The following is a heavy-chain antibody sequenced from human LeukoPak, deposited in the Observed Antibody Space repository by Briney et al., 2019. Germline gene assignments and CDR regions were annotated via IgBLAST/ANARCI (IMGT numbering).Heavy chain of an antibody. J-gene: IGHJ6*02. V-gene: IGHV1-18*01. D-gene: IGHD3-10*01. CDR2: ISAYNGNT. CDR3: AREETYYYGSGSYSTRYYGMDV. CDR1: GYTFTSYG. Sequence: GASVKVSCKASGYTFTSYGISWVRQAPGQGLEWMGWISAYNGNTDYAQNLQGRVTMTTDTSTSTAYMELSRLRSDDTAVYYCAREETYYYGSGSYSTRYYGMDVWGQGTTVTVSS.